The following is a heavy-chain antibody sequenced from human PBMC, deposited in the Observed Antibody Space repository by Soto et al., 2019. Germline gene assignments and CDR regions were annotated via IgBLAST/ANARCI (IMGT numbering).Heavy chain of an antibody. V-gene: IGHV4-34*01. CDR1: GGSFSGYY. CDR2: INHSGST. J-gene: IGHJ5*02. CDR3: ARGGSSGWYGGGDWFDP. D-gene: IGHD6-19*01. Sequence: LSLTCAVYGGSFSGYYWSWIRQPPGKGLEWIGEINHSGSTNYNPSLKGRVTISVDTSKNQFSLKLSSVTAADTAVYYCARGGSSGWYGGGDWFDPWGQGTLVTVSS.